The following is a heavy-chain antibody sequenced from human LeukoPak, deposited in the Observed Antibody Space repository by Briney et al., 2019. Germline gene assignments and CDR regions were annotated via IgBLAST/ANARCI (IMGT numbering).Heavy chain of an antibody. CDR2: ISYDGSKK. J-gene: IGHJ4*02. V-gene: IGHV3-30*18. D-gene: IGHD6-19*01. Sequence: GGSLRLSCAASGFTFRSYGMHWVRQAPGKGPEWVAVISYDGSKKYYADSVKGRFTISRDNSKNTLYLPMNSLRAHDTAVFYCAKDQGAVAAILYWGQGTLVTVSS. CDR3: AKDQGAVAAILY. CDR1: GFTFRSYG.